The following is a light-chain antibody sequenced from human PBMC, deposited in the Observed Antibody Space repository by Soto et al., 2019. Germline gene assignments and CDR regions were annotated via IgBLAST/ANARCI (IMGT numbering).Light chain of an antibody. J-gene: IGKJ1*01. CDR2: GAS. Sequence: EIVMTQSPGTLSVSPGERATLSCRASQSVSSYLAWYQQKPGQAPRLLIYGASSRATGIPDRFSGSGSGTDFTLTISRLEPEDFAVYYCQQYNNSLWTFGQGTKVDI. CDR3: QQYNNSLWT. V-gene: IGKV3-20*01. CDR1: QSVSSY.